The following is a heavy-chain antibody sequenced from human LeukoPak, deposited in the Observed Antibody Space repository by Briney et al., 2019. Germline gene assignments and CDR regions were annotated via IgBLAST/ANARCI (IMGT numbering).Heavy chain of an antibody. Sequence: SQTLSLTCAISGDSVSSSSAAWNWIRQSPSRGLEWLGRTYYRSKWYNDYAVSVKSRITINPDTSKNQFSLQLNSVTPEDTAVYYCARGYVWGSYRRYYFDYWGQGTLVTVSS. CDR1: GDSVSSSSAA. J-gene: IGHJ4*02. CDR2: TYYRSKWYN. D-gene: IGHD3-16*02. V-gene: IGHV6-1*01. CDR3: ARGYVWGSYRRYYFDY.